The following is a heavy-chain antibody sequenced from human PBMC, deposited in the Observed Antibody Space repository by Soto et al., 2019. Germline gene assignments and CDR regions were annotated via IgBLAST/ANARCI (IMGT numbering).Heavy chain of an antibody. J-gene: IGHJ6*02. D-gene: IGHD3-3*01. CDR1: GYTFTSYA. Sequence: ASVKVSCKASGYTFTSYAMNWVRQAPGQGLEWMGWINTNTGNPTYAQGLTGRFVFSLDTSVSTAYLQICSLKAEDTAVYYCARSIFGVVTPGGVWGQGTTVTVSS. CDR3: ARSIFGVVTPGGV. CDR2: INTNTGNP. V-gene: IGHV7-4-1*01.